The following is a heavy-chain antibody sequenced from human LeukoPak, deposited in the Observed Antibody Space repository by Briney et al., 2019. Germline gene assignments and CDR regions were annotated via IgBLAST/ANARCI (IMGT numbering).Heavy chain of an antibody. CDR3: ARCFSSWSLDAFDI. D-gene: IGHD6-13*01. CDR1: GGSFSGYY. Sequence: PSETLSLTCAVYGGSFSGYYWSWIRQPPGKGLEWIGEINHSGSTNYNPSLKSRVTISVDTSKNQFSLKLSSVTAADTAVYYCARCFSSWSLDAFDIWGQGTMVTVSS. CDR2: INHSGST. V-gene: IGHV4-34*01. J-gene: IGHJ3*02.